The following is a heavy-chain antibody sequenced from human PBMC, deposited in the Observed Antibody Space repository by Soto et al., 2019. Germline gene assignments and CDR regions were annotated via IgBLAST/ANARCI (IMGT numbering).Heavy chain of an antibody. CDR2: IYNSGST. Sequence: QVQLQESGPGLVEPSQTLSLTCTVSGGSISSGDYYWSWIRQPPGKGLEWIGHIYNSGSTYSNPSLKSRVPIAVDTSKNQFSLKLSSVTAADTAVYYCARGPDGDKVDYWGQGTLVTVSS. CDR3: ARGPDGDKVDY. D-gene: IGHD7-27*01. CDR1: GGSISSGDYY. V-gene: IGHV4-30-4*01. J-gene: IGHJ4*02.